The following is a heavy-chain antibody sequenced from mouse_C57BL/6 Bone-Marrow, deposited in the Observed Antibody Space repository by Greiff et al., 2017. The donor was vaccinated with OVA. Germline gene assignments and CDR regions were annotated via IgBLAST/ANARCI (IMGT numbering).Heavy chain of an antibody. CDR1: GFTFSDYG. J-gene: IGHJ2*01. D-gene: IGHD1-1*01. CDR2: ISSGSSTI. CDR3: ARRYGSSVSFDY. V-gene: IGHV5-17*01. Sequence: EVKLQESGGGLVKPGGSLKLSCAASGFTFSDYGMHWVRQAPEKGLEWVAYISSGSSTIYYADTVKGRFTISRDNAKNTLFLQMTSLRSEDTAMYYCARRYGSSVSFDYWGQGTTLTVSS.